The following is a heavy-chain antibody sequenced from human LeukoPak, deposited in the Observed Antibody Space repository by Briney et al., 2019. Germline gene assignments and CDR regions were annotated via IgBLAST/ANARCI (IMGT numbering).Heavy chain of an antibody. CDR3: TKTNIAAAGIFDY. CDR1: GFTFSSYG. D-gene: IGHD6-13*01. J-gene: IGHJ4*02. V-gene: IGHV3-30*18. CDR2: ISYDGSNK. Sequence: GGSLRLSCAASGFTFSSYGMHWVRQAPGKGLEWVAVISYDGSNKYYADSAKGRFTISRDNSKNTLYLQMNSLRAEDTAVYYCTKTNIAAAGIFDYWGQGTLVTVSS.